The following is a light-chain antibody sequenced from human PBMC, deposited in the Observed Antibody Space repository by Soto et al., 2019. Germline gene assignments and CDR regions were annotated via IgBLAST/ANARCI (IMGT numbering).Light chain of an antibody. CDR3: QQRSNWPLT. CDR2: DAS. J-gene: IGKJ4*01. CDR1: QSVSSH. Sequence: EIVLTQSPATLSLSPGERAALSCRASQSVSSHLAWYQQKPGQAPRILIYDASNRATGIPARFSGSGSGTDFTLIISSLEPEDLAVYYCQQRSNWPLTFGGGTKVEIK. V-gene: IGKV3-11*01.